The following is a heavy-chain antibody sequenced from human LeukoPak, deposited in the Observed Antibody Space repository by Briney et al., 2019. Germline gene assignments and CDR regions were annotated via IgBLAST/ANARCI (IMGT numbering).Heavy chain of an antibody. Sequence: ASETLSLTCTVSGGSISDYYWSWIRQPPGKGLEWIGYIYYSGSTNYNPSLKSRVTISVDTSKNQFSLKLSSVTAADTAVYYCASSGWGSYYFDYWGQGTLVTVSS. D-gene: IGHD6-19*01. J-gene: IGHJ4*02. CDR1: GGSISDYY. CDR2: IYYSGST. CDR3: ASSGWGSYYFDY. V-gene: IGHV4-59*01.